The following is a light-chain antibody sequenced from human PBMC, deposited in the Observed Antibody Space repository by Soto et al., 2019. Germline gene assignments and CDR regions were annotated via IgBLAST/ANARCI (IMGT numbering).Light chain of an antibody. Sequence: DIQMTQSPSILSASIGDRVTIACRASQSISGWLAWCQQKPGKAPKVLIFDASSLESGVPSRFSGSGSGTEFTLTISSLQPDDFATYYCQQYDSYPLTFGGGTKVEIK. CDR3: QQYDSYPLT. J-gene: IGKJ4*01. CDR1: QSISGW. V-gene: IGKV1-5*01. CDR2: DAS.